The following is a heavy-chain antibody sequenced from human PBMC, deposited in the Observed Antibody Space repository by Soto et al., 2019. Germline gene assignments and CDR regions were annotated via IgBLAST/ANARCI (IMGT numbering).Heavy chain of an antibody. CDR3: ARGLAAAGLFGFGP. V-gene: IGHV4-31*03. Sequence: TLSLTCTVSGGSIGSDGSYWSWIRQHPGKGLEWIGCLFYSGSTYYNPSLKSRVTISVDTSKNQFSLKLSSVTAADTAVYYCARGLAAAGLFGFGPWGQGTLVTVSS. D-gene: IGHD6-13*01. CDR2: LFYSGST. CDR1: GGSIGSDGSY. J-gene: IGHJ5*02.